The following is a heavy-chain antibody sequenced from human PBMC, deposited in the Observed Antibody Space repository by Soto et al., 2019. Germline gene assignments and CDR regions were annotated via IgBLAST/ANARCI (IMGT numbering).Heavy chain of an antibody. J-gene: IGHJ4*02. D-gene: IGHD4-17*01. CDR2: IYNNGGS. V-gene: IGHV4-30-4*01. Sequence: QVLLQESGPGLVKPSQTLSLTCTVSGASVTSGDYYWSCIRQPPGKGLEWIGYIYNNGGSYYNPSRKGRLTISIDTSKNHFSLKVKSVTAADTAIYYCVGTGTTDDYWGRGTLVTVSS. CDR3: VGTGTTDDY. CDR1: GASVTSGDYY.